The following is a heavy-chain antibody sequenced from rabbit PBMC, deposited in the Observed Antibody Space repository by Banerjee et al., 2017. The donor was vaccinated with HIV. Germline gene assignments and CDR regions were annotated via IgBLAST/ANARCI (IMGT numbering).Heavy chain of an antibody. J-gene: IGHJ4*01. CDR1: GFSFSNKYV. Sequence: QEQLEESGGDLVKPEGSLTLTCTASGFSFSNKYVMCWVRQAPGKGLEWIGCIYPGSSDNIYYASWAKGRFTISKTSSTTVTLQMTSLTAADTATYLCARDLAGVIGWNFNLWGQGTLVTVS. V-gene: IGHV1S45*01. D-gene: IGHD4-1*01. CDR3: ARDLAGVIGWNFNL. CDR2: IYPGSSDNI.